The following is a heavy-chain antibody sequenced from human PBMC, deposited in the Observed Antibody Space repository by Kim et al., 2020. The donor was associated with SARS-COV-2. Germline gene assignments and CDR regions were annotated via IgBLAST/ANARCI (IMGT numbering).Heavy chain of an antibody. J-gene: IGHJ6*03. CDR1: GGSIINTYYY. Sequence: SETLSLTCTVSGGSIINTYYYWGWIRQPPGKGLEWIGSIYYSGRTYYNSSLKSRVTISVDTSKNQFSLRLSSVTAADTAVYYCVRQRVYYYMDVWGKGTTVTVSS. V-gene: IGHV4-39*01. CDR3: VRQRVYYYMDV. CDR2: IYYSGRT.